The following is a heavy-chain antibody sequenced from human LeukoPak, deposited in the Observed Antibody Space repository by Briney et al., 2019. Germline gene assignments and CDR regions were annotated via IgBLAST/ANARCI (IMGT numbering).Heavy chain of an antibody. CDR3: ARTYDSSGYYPLYYYYGMDV. V-gene: IGHV3-74*01. CDR1: GFTFSSYW. D-gene: IGHD3-22*01. J-gene: IGHJ6*02. Sequence: GSLRLSCAASGFTFSSYWMHWVRQAPGKGLVWVSRINSDGSSTSYADSVKGRFTISRDNAKNTLYLQMNSLRAEDTAVYYCARTYDSSGYYPLYYYYGMDVWGQGTTVTVSS. CDR2: INSDGSST.